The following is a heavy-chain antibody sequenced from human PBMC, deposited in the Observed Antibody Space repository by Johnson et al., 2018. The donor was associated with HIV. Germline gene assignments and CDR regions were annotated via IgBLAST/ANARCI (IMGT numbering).Heavy chain of an antibody. CDR3: ARERVAVTGPTRAFDL. J-gene: IGHJ3*01. CDR1: GFTFDDYG. V-gene: IGHV3-20*04. CDR2: INWNGGST. D-gene: IGHD6-19*01. Sequence: VQLVESGGGVVRPGGSLRLSCKASGFTFDDYGMSWVRQAPGKGLEWVSSINWNGGSTGYADSVKGRFTVSRDNAKNSLYLQMNSLRAEDTALYYCARERVAVTGPTRAFDLWGQGTMVTVSS.